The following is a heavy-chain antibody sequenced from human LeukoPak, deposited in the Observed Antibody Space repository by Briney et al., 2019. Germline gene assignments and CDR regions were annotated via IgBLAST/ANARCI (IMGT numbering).Heavy chain of an antibody. D-gene: IGHD6-13*01. CDR3: ARARDSSSWYFPLDYYYYMDV. CDR1: GGTFISYA. V-gene: IGHV1-69*06. CDR2: IIPMFGTT. Sequence: SVKVSCKASGGTFISYAISWVRQAPAQGLEWMGGIIPMFGTTNYAQRFQGRVTITADKSTSTAYMELSSLRSEDTAVYYCARARDSSSWYFPLDYYYYMDVWGKGTTVTISS. J-gene: IGHJ6*03.